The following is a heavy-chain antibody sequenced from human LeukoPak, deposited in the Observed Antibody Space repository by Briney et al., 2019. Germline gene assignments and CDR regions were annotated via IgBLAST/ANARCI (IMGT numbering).Heavy chain of an antibody. CDR2: INPNSGGT. D-gene: IGHD3-22*01. CDR1: GNAFTNYY. Sequence: ASVKVSCKASGNAFTNYYMHWVRQAPGQGLEWMGWINPNSGGTNYAQKFQGRVTMTRDTSISTAYMELRSLRSDDTAVYYCASSSGYGAFDIWGQGTMVTVSS. CDR3: ASSSGYGAFDI. V-gene: IGHV1-2*02. J-gene: IGHJ3*02.